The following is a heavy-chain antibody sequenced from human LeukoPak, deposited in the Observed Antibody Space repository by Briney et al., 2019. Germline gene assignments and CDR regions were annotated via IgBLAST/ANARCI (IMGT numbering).Heavy chain of an antibody. CDR1: GYTFTSYG. D-gene: IGHD3-16*01. Sequence: ASVKVSCKASGYTFTSYGISWVRQAPGQGLEWMGWISAYNGDTNYAQKLQGRVTMTTGTTTSTAYMELRSLRSDDTAVYYCARCAMGWGYPPWGFDYWGQGTLVTVSS. V-gene: IGHV1-18*01. CDR2: ISAYNGDT. J-gene: IGHJ4*02. CDR3: ARCAMGWGYPPWGFDY.